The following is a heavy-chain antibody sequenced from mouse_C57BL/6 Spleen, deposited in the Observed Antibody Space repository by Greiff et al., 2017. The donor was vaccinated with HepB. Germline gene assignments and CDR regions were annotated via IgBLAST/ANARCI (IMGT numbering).Heavy chain of an antibody. CDR2: INPNNGGT. V-gene: IGHV1-26*01. D-gene: IGHD2-3*01. CDR3: ARGRWLLNYAMDY. J-gene: IGHJ4*01. CDR1: GYTFTDYY. Sequence: EVQLQQSGPELVKPGASVKISCKASGYTFTDYYMNWVKQSHGKSLEWIGDINPNNGGTSYNQKFKGKATLTVDKSSSTAYMELRSLTSSDSAVYYCARGRWLLNYAMDYWGKGASVTVSS.